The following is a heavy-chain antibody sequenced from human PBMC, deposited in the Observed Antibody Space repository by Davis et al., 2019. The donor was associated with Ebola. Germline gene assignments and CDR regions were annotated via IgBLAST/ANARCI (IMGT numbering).Heavy chain of an antibody. Sequence: KVSCKGSGYSFTSYWIGWVRQMPGKGLEWMGIIYPGDSDTRYSPSFQGQVTISADKSISTAYLQWSSLKASDTAMYYCARHSDYGDYGDWYFDLWGRGTLVTVSS. CDR3: ARHSDYGDYGDWYFDL. CDR1: GYSFTSYW. D-gene: IGHD4-17*01. J-gene: IGHJ2*01. V-gene: IGHV5-51*01. CDR2: IYPGDSDT.